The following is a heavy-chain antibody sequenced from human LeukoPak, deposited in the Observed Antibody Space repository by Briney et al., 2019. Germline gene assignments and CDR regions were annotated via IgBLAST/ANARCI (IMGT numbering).Heavy chain of an antibody. D-gene: IGHD6-13*01. CDR2: ISGSGGST. J-gene: IGHJ4*02. V-gene: IGHV3-23*01. Sequence: GGSLRLSCAASGFTFSSYAMSWVRQAPGKGLEWVSAISGSGGSTYYADSVKGRFTISRDNSKSPVYLQMNSLRAEDTAVYYCAKRFQGFGYNSNWPEDQYFDYWGQGILVTVSS. CDR3: AKRFQGFGYNSNWPEDQYFDY. CDR1: GFTFSSYA.